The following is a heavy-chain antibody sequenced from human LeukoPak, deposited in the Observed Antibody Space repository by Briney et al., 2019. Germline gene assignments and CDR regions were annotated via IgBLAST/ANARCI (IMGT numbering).Heavy chain of an antibody. CDR2: ISASGGTT. CDR1: GFNVSDFY. J-gene: IGHJ6*03. V-gene: IGHV3-23*01. CDR3: AEDSPYYDLLTGYHYYMDV. D-gene: IGHD3-9*01. Sequence: GGSLRLSCAASGFNVSDFYMNWVRQAPGEGLEWVSVISASGGTTNYIDSVKGRFTISRDTSKNTVYLQLNSLRVEDTAVYYCAEDSPYYDLLTGYHYYMDVWGKGTTVIVSS.